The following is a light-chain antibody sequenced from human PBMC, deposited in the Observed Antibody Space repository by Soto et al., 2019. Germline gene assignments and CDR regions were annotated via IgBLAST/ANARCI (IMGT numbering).Light chain of an antibody. CDR3: QQYNNWPPWT. CDR2: GAS. J-gene: IGKJ1*01. CDR1: QSVSSN. V-gene: IGKV3-15*01. Sequence: IGMPKSPSTLSVSPGERSTLSCISSQSVSSNLAWYQQKPGQAPRLLIYGASTRATGIPARFSGSGSGTEFTLTISSLQSEDFAVYYCQQYNNWPPWTFGQGTKV.